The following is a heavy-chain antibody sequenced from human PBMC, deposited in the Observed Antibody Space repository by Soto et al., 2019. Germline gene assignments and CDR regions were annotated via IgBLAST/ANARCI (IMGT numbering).Heavy chain of an antibody. J-gene: IGHJ6*02. D-gene: IGHD3-10*01. CDR2: IRRDGNLI. CDR1: GFSFNTYS. CDR3: ATEVGGEFYGAGDLV. Sequence: EVQLMESGGGLIQPGGSLRLSCAGSGFSFNTYSMNWVRQAPGKGLEWMSYIRRDGNLIYYADSVKGRFTISRDNAKNSLYLQMSSLRAEDTALYYWATEVGGEFYGAGDLVWGPGTRVTVSS. V-gene: IGHV3-48*01.